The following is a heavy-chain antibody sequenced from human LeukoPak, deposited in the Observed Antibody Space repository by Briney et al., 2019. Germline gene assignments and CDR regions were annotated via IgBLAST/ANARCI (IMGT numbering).Heavy chain of an antibody. V-gene: IGHV3-30-3*01. D-gene: IGHD4-23*01. CDR2: ISYDGSNK. Sequence: PSGGSLRLSCAASGFTFSSYAMHWVRQAPGKGLEWVAVISYDGSNKYYADSVKGRFTISRDNSKNTLYLQMNSLRAEDMAVYYCAREAYGGNSVNAFDIWGQGTMVTVSS. CDR1: GFTFSSYA. CDR3: AREAYGGNSVNAFDI. J-gene: IGHJ3*02.